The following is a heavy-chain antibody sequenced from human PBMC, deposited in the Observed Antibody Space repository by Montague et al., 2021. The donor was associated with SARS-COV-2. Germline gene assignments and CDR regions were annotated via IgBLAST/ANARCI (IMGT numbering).Heavy chain of an antibody. D-gene: IGHD1-14*01. Sequence: SETLSLTCTVSGAFVSGSDWGWIRQSPGKGLEWIGYFYSVGSTDYNPSLKSRVTISRDTSKNQFSLKVRSVTAADTAVYYCARETMTGDAFDIWGQGTMVTVSS. J-gene: IGHJ3*02. V-gene: IGHV4-59*02. CDR1: GAFVSGSD. CDR2: FYSVGST. CDR3: ARETMTGDAFDI.